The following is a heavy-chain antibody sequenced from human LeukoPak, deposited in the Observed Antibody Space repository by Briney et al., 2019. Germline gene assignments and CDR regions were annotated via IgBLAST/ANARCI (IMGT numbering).Heavy chain of an antibody. CDR1: GYTFTSYD. Sequence: ASVKVSCKASGYTFTSYDINWVRQATGQGLEGMGWMNPNSGNTGYAQKFQGRVTMTRNTSISTAYMELSSLRSEDTAVYYCARGTDTAMVHDYWGQGTLVTVSS. J-gene: IGHJ4*02. D-gene: IGHD5-18*01. V-gene: IGHV1-8*01. CDR2: MNPNSGNT. CDR3: ARGTDTAMVHDY.